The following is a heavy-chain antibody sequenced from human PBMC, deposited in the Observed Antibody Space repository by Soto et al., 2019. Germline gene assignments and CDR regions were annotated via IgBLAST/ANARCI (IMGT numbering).Heavy chain of an antibody. D-gene: IGHD4-4*01. J-gene: IGHJ2*01. Sequence: QLQLQESGPGLVKPSETLSLTCTVSGGSISSSSYYWGWIRQPPGKGLEWIGSMYFSGSTYYNPSLKSRVTISGDTSKNQFSLKLSSVTAADTAVYYCARRTVEGSWYFDLWGRGTLATVSS. CDR3: ARRTVEGSWYFDL. V-gene: IGHV4-39*01. CDR1: GGSISSSSYY. CDR2: MYFSGST.